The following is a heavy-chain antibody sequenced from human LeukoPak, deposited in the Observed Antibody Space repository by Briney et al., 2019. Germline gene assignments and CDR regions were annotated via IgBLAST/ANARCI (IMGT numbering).Heavy chain of an antibody. Sequence: GGSLRLSCAASEFTFDVSAMNWVRQAPGKGLEWVSASGNAGDTYYADSVKGRFTISRDNSKKMPFLQMTSLRAEDTAVYYCAKKTPGNYPYDYWGQGTLVTVSP. CDR1: EFTFDVSA. D-gene: IGHD3-22*01. J-gene: IGHJ4*02. CDR3: AKKTPGNYPYDY. V-gene: IGHV3-23*01. CDR2: SGNAGDT.